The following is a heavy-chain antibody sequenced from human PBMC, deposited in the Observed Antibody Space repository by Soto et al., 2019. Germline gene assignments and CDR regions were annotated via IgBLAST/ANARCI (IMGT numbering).Heavy chain of an antibody. D-gene: IGHD5-12*01. Sequence: SETLSLTCTVSGGSISSSSYYWGWIRQPPGKGLEWIGSIYYSGSTYYNPSLKSRVTISVDTSKNQFSLKLSSVTAADTAVYYCASHDSGHYYAFYCGQVILFTFS. CDR1: GGSISSSSYY. J-gene: IGHJ4*02. CDR3: ASHDSGHYYAFY. V-gene: IGHV4-39*01. CDR2: IYYSGST.